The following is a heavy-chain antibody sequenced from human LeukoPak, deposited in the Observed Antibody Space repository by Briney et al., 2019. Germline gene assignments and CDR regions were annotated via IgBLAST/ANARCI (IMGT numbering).Heavy chain of an antibody. CDR2: IYYSGST. J-gene: IGHJ4*02. Sequence: SETLSLTCTVSGGSISSYYWSWIRQPPGKGLEWIGYIYYSGSTNYNPSLKSRVTISADTSKNQFSLKVSSVTAADTGVYYCARAGYSYGSIVFDYWGQGTLVTVSS. CDR3: ARAGYSYGSIVFDY. V-gene: IGHV4-59*01. CDR1: GGSISSYY. D-gene: IGHD5-18*01.